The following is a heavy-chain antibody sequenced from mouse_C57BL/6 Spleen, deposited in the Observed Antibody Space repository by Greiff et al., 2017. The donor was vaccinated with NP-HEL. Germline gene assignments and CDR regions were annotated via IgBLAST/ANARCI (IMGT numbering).Heavy chain of an antibody. CDR3: TRDGSSWDYAMDY. Sequence: VQLKESGAELVRPGASVTLSCKASGYTFTDYEMHWVKQTPVHGLEWIGAIDPETCCTAYNQKFKGKALLNADKYSSPAYMELRSLTSEDSAVYYCTRDGSSWDYAMDYWGQGTSVTVSS. J-gene: IGHJ4*01. CDR1: GYTFTDYE. CDR2: IDPETCCT. V-gene: IGHV1-15*01. D-gene: IGHD1-1*01.